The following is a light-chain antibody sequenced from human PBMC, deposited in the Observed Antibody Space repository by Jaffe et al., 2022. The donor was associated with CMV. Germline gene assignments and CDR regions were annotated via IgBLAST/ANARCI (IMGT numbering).Light chain of an antibody. CDR2: WAS. Sequence: DIVMTQSPDSLAVSLGERATINCKSSQSVLYSSNNKNYLAWYQQKPGQPPKLFIYWASNRESGVPDRFSGSGSGTDFTLTISSLQAEDVAVYYCQQYYSTPTFGQGTRLEIK. V-gene: IGKV4-1*01. CDR3: QQYYSTPT. J-gene: IGKJ5*01. CDR1: QSVLYSSNNKNY.